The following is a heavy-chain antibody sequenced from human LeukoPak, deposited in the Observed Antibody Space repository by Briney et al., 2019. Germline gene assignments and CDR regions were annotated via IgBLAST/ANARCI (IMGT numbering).Heavy chain of an antibody. CDR3: ARGVPLGYCTYGVCYPPYYFDY. J-gene: IGHJ4*02. V-gene: IGHV1-8*03. CDR1: GYTFINYN. CDR2: VNPRSGNA. D-gene: IGHD2-8*01. Sequence: GASVMVSCKASGYTFINYNINWVRQATEQGLEWMGWVNPRSGNAGYLQKFQGRLTITRDTSIDTAYMDLSSLSSEDTAVYYCARGVPLGYCTYGVCYPPYYFDYWGQGTLVTASS.